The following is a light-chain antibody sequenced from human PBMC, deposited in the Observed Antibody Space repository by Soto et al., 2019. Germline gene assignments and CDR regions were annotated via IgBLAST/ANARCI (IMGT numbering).Light chain of an antibody. J-gene: IGKJ4*01. CDR1: QSISSSY. CDR2: GAS. V-gene: IGKV3-20*01. Sequence: EIVLTQSPGTLSFSPGERATLSCRASQSISSSYLAWYQQRPGQAPRLLIYGASSRATDISDRFSGSGSGTDFTLTISRLEPEDFAVYYCQLYGRSLPLTFGGGTKVEIK. CDR3: QLYGRSLPLT.